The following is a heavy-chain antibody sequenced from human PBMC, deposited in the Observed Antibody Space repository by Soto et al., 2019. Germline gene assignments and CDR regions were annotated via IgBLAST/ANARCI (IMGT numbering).Heavy chain of an antibody. Sequence: QVQLVQSGAEVKKPGSSVRVSCQASGGSFTTYAFNWVRQAPGQGLEWMGGIIPMYYNPNYPPNFLGRVTISADPSTSTAYMELTTLRSEDTDVYFCARGYSGGYYYAMDVWGQGTAVTVSS. CDR2: IIPMYYNP. V-gene: IGHV1-69*01. J-gene: IGHJ6*01. CDR3: ARGYSGGYYYAMDV. CDR1: GGSFTTYA. D-gene: IGHD4-4*01.